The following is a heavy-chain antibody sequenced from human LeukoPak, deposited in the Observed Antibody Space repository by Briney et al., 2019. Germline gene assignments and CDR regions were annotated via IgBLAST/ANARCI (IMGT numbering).Heavy chain of an antibody. CDR3: ASLDYYGSNR. J-gene: IGHJ4*02. CDR2: ICPDDSDT. V-gene: IGHV5-51*01. D-gene: IGHD3-10*01. Sequence: GEALKISCKDSGDNFNTYWIAWVRQLPGRGLGLMGVICPDDSDTRYSPSFQGQVTISADKSIRTAYLQWSSLKASDTAMYFCASLDYYGSNRWGQGTLVTVSS. CDR1: GDNFNTYW.